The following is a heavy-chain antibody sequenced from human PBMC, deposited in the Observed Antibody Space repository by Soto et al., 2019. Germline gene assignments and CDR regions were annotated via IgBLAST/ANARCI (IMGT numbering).Heavy chain of an antibody. Sequence: GGSLRLSCAASGFTFSSYGMHWVRQAPGKGLEWVAVISYDGSNKYYADSVKGRFTISRDNSKNTLYLQMSSLRAEDTAVYYCAKDQLWFGELFVKAGYSYGPFDYWGQGTLVTVSS. CDR2: ISYDGSNK. J-gene: IGHJ4*02. V-gene: IGHV3-30*18. CDR1: GFTFSSYG. CDR3: AKDQLWFGELFVKAGYSYGPFDY. D-gene: IGHD3-10*01.